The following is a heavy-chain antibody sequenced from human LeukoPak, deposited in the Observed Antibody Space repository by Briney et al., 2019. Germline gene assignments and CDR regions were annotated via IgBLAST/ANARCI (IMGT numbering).Heavy chain of an antibody. Sequence: SETLSLTCTVSGGSISSYYWSWIRQPPGKGLEWIGYIYYSGSTNYNPSLKSRVTISVDTSKNQFSLKLSSVTAADTAVYYCASLNYYGSGSYYYYYYMDVWGKGTTVTVSS. CDR2: IYYSGST. J-gene: IGHJ6*03. V-gene: IGHV4-59*08. CDR1: GGSISSYY. CDR3: ASLNYYGSGSYYYYYYMDV. D-gene: IGHD3-10*01.